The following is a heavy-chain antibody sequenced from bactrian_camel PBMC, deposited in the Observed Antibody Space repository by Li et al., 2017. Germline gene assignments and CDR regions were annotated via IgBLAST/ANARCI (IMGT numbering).Heavy chain of an antibody. CDR2: ISRDSST. CDR1: GLTFDDHD. Sequence: HVQLVESGGGSVQAGGSLRLSCTASGLTFDDHDMGWYRPAPECELVSTISRDSSTYYADSVKGRFTISRDNAKNTLYLQLNSLKTEDTAMYYCTKANSGGDYYFREYYATDLASQGTQVTV. V-gene: IGHV3S55*01. J-gene: IGHJ4*01. D-gene: IGHD2*01.